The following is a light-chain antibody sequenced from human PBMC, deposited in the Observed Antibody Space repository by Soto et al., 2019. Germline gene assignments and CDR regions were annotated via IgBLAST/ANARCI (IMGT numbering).Light chain of an antibody. CDR3: QQYYSTLPIS. CDR1: QSVLYSSNNKNY. Sequence: EIVMTLSPATLSVSPGERATLSRRASQSVLYSSNNKNYLAWYQQKPGQPPKLLIYWASTRESGVPDRFSGSGSGTDFTLTISSLQAEDVAVYDGQQYYSTLPISFGQGTRLEI. J-gene: IGKJ5*01. CDR2: WAS. V-gene: IGKV4-1*01.